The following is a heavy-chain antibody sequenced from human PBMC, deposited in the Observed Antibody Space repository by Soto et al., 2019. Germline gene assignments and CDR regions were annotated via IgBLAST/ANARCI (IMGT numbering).Heavy chain of an antibody. CDR2: INPEGTFT. D-gene: IGHD6-6*01. CDR3: ARPRSMSSSGFDI. J-gene: IGHJ3*02. Sequence: EVQLVESGGGLVQPGGSLRLSCVVSGYTFSRHWIHWVRQAPGQGLEGVSRINPEGTFTTYADSVRGRFTISSDNAKNTLYLEMTSLRAEDTAVYYCARPRSMSSSGFDIWGQGTMVTVSA. CDR1: GYTFSRHW. V-gene: IGHV3-74*03.